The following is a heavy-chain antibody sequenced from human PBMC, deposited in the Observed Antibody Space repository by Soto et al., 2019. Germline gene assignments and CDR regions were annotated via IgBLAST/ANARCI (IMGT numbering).Heavy chain of an antibody. CDR3: AREHGAGGNCYPNMAEWYFAR. CDR1: GDYSSTDRW. Sequence: AGTGDYSSTDRWWRWVRQPNGKGLEWIAEINHSGGTKYNQPLTGRVSISIDRSKNQFSLKLNSLTAADTALYFCAREHGAGGNCYPNMAEWYFARWGRVTLFTGSS. CDR2: INHSGGT. J-gene: IGHJ2*01. D-gene: IGHD2-15*01. V-gene: IGHV4-4*01.